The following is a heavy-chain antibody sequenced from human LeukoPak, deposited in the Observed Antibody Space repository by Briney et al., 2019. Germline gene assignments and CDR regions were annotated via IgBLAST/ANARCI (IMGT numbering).Heavy chain of an antibody. V-gene: IGHV3-74*01. CDR2: INSDGSST. CDR1: GFTFSSYW. Sequence: GGSLRLSCAASGFTFSSYWMHWVRQAPGKGLVWVSRINSDGSSTSYADSMKGRFTISRDNAKNTLYLQMNSLRAEDTAVYYCASWSRRTKGEEFDYWGQGTLVTVSS. J-gene: IGHJ4*02. D-gene: IGHD3-16*01. CDR3: ASWSRRTKGEEFDY.